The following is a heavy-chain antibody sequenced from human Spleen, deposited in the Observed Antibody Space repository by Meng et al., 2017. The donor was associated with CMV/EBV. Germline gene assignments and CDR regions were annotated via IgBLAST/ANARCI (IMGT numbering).Heavy chain of an antibody. CDR2: ISASSCTI. D-gene: IGHD3-22*01. J-gene: IGHJ6*02. CDR3: ARDSSSGDV. CDR1: GFTFSRYD. V-gene: IGHV3-48*03. Sequence: LSLTCAASGFTFSRYDMNWVRQAPGKGLERLSYISASSCTIYYAASVRARFTTSSDNAKNSLYLQMNSLRAEDTAVYYCARDSSSGDVWGQGTTVTVSS.